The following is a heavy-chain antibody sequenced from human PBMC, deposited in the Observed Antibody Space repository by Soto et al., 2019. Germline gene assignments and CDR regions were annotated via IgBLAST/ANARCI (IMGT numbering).Heavy chain of an antibody. Sequence: GGSLGLSCAASGFTFSSYGMHWVRQAPGKGLEWVAVISYDGSNKYYADSVKGRFTISRDNSKNTLYLQMNSLRAEDTAVYYCARDGAYCSNTSCYFYYGMDVWGQGTKVTVSS. V-gene: IGHV3-30*03. CDR1: GFTFSSYG. CDR2: ISYDGSNK. CDR3: ARDGAYCSNTSCYFYYGMDV. J-gene: IGHJ6*02. D-gene: IGHD2-2*01.